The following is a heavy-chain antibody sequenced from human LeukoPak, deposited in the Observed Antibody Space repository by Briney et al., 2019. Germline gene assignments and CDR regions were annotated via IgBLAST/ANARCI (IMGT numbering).Heavy chain of an antibody. J-gene: IGHJ4*02. Sequence: GGSLRLSCAASGFTVNNFWMGWVRRAPGKGLEWVANIRHNGSEKYYVDSVKGRFTISRDNAENSLFLHMNSLRAEDTAVYYCARSLNVDYWGQGTLVTVSS. D-gene: IGHD2-8*01. V-gene: IGHV3-7*01. CDR2: IRHNGSEK. CDR1: GFTVNNFW. CDR3: ARSLNVDY.